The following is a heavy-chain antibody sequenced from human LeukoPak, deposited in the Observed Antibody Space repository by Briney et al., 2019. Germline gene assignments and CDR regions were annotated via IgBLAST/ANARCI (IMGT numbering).Heavy chain of an antibody. J-gene: IGHJ4*02. V-gene: IGHV1-2*02. CDR1: GYTFTGYY. CDR3: ARAWRTTVNYFDY. CDR2: INPNSGGT. Sequence: ASVKVSCKASGYTFTGYYMHWVRQAPGQGLEWMGWINPNSGGTNYAQKFQGRVSMTTDTSTSTAYMELRSLRSDDTAVYYCARAWRTTVNYFDYWGQGTLVTVSS. D-gene: IGHD1-1*01.